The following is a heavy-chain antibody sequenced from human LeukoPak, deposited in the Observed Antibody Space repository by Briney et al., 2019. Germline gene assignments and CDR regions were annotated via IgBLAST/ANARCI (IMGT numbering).Heavy chain of an antibody. CDR1: GGSISSGGYY. D-gene: IGHD6-6*01. Sequence: PSETLSLTCTVSGGSISSGGYYWSWIRKHPGKGLKRIGYIYYSGSTYYNPSLKSRVTISVDTSKNQFSLKLSSVTAADTAVYYCARWGLAARPNWFDPWGQGTLVTVSS. V-gene: IGHV4-31*03. J-gene: IGHJ5*02. CDR3: ARWGLAARPNWFDP. CDR2: IYYSGST.